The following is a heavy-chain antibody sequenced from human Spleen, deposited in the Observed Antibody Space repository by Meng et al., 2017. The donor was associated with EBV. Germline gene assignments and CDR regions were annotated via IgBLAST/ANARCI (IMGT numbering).Heavy chain of an antibody. D-gene: IGHD6-19*01. V-gene: IGHV4-39*01. CDR1: GDSLSSFYY. CDR3: ARPFPSWQSPRLDPFGA. J-gene: IGHJ5*02. CDR2: VHYTGST. Sequence: QVQLRESGPGQVKPSETLSLTCTVSGDSLSSFYYWGWIRQPPGRGLEWIGSVHYTGSTYYSPSLKSRVTVSVDTSKNQFSLRLTSVTAADTAVYYCARPFPSWQSPRLDPFGAWGQGTLVTVSS.